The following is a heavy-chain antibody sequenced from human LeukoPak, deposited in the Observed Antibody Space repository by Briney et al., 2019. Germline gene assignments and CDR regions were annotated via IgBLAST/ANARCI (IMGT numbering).Heavy chain of an antibody. V-gene: IGHV1-46*01. J-gene: IGHJ5*01. Sequence: ASVKVSCKASGYTFTSYYMHWVRQAPGQGLEWMGIINPSGGSTSYAQKFQGRVTMTRDMSTSTVYMELSSLRSEDTAVYYCARGSHRIEYSSSVAFDSWGQGTLVTVSS. CDR3: ARGSHRIEYSSSVAFDS. D-gene: IGHD6-6*01. CDR1: GYTFTSYY. CDR2: INPSGGST.